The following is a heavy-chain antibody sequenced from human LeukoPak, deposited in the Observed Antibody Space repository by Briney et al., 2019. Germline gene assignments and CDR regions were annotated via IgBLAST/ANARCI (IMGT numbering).Heavy chain of an antibody. J-gene: IGHJ6*03. CDR2: IYYSGST. CDR1: GGSISSYY. Sequence: SETLSLTCTVSGGSISSYYWSWIRQPPGKGLEWIGYIYYSGSTNYNPSLKSRVTISVDTSKNQFSLKLSSVTAADTAVYCCARDLEIAAAGPYYYYMDVWGKGTTVTVSS. CDR3: ARDLEIAAAGPYYYYMDV. V-gene: IGHV4-59*01. D-gene: IGHD6-13*01.